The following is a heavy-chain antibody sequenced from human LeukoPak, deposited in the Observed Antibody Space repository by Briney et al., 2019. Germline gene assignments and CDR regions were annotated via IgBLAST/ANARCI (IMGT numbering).Heavy chain of an antibody. Sequence: PGGSLRLSCGAAGFTFSSDAMNWVRQAPGEGLEGVSVISGSGGSTYYADSVKGRFTISRDNSKNTLFLQMNSLRAEDTAVYYCERDLLGYGGPWGQGTLVTVSS. J-gene: IGHJ5*02. D-gene: IGHD4-23*01. CDR2: ISGSGGST. V-gene: IGHV3-23*01. CDR3: ERDLLGYGGP. CDR1: GFTFSSDA.